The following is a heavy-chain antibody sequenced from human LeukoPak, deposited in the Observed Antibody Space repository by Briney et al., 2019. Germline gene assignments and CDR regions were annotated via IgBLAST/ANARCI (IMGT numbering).Heavy chain of an antibody. V-gene: IGHV4-59*12. Sequence: PSETLSLTCTVSGGSISSYYWSWIRQPPGKGLEWIGYIYYSGSTNYNPSLKSRVTISVDTSKNQFSLQLNSVTPEDTAVYYCARAAFMITFGGVIVTNAFDIWGQGTMVTVSS. J-gene: IGHJ3*02. D-gene: IGHD3-16*02. CDR3: ARAAFMITFGGVIVTNAFDI. CDR2: IYYSGST. CDR1: GGSISSYY.